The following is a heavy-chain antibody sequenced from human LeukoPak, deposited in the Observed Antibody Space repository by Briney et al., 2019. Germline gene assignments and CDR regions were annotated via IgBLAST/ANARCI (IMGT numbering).Heavy chain of an antibody. V-gene: IGHV3-15*01. CDR2: IKSKTDGGTT. CDR1: GFTFSNAW. CDR3: TTDYLPSRYFDWLLNHDY. Sequence: RGSLRLSCAASGFTFSNAWMSWVRQAPGKGLEWVGRIKSKTDGGTTDYAAPVKGRFTISRDDSKNTLYLQMNSLKTEDTAVYYCTTDYLPSRYFDWLLNHDYWGQGTLVTVSS. D-gene: IGHD3-9*01. J-gene: IGHJ4*02.